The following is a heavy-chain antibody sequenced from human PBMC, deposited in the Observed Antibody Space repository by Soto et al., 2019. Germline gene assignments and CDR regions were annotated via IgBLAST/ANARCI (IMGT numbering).Heavy chain of an antibody. V-gene: IGHV3-23*01. J-gene: IGHJ4*02. CDR1: GFTFSSYA. D-gene: IGHD4-17*01. CDR2: ISGSGGST. CDR3: AKRHGDYLYYFDY. Sequence: EVQLLESGGGLVQPGGSLRLSCAASGFTFSSYAMSWVRQAPGKGLEWVSAISGSGGSTYYADSVKGRFTISRANSKNTLYLQMNSLRAEDTAVYYCAKRHGDYLYYFDYWGQGTLVTVSS.